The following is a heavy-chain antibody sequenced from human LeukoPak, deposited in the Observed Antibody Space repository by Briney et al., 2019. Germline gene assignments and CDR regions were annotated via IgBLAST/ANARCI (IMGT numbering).Heavy chain of an antibody. D-gene: IGHD5/OR15-5a*01. Sequence: GGSLRLSCAASGLTFSSYAMSWVRQAPGKGLEWVSTISGSGGSTYYADSVKGRFTISRDNSKNTLYLQMNSLRAEDTAVYYCARAAFPVYYFDYWGQGTLVTVSS. CDR1: GLTFSSYA. CDR2: ISGSGGST. V-gene: IGHV3-23*01. J-gene: IGHJ4*02. CDR3: ARAAFPVYYFDY.